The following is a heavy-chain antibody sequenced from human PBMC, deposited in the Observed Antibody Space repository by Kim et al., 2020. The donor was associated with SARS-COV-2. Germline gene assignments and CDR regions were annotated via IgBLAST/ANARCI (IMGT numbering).Heavy chain of an antibody. V-gene: IGHV3-30*07. J-gene: IGHJ6*02. Sequence: GRFTISRAKSKNTLYLQMNSLRAEDTAVYYCAREYEPIAAAGRSYYGMDVWGQGTTVTVSS. CDR3: AREYEPIAAAGRSYYGMDV. D-gene: IGHD6-13*01.